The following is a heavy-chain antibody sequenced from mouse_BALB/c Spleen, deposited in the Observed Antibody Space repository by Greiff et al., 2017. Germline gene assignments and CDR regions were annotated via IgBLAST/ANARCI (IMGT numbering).Heavy chain of an antibody. J-gene: IGHJ1*01. D-gene: IGHD1-2*01. CDR2: IYPGDGDT. CDR3: ARYGLRPHWYFDV. CDR1: GYAFSSYW. V-gene: IGHV1-80*01. Sequence: QVQLKQSGAELVRPGSSVKISCKASGYAFSSYWMNWVKQRPGQGLEWIGQIYPGDGDTNYNGKFKGKATLTADKSSSTAYMQLSSLTSEDSAVYFCARYGLRPHWYFDVWGAGTTVTVSS.